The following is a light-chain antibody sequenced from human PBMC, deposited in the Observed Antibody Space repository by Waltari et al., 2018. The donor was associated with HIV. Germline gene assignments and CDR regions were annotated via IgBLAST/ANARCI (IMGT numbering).Light chain of an antibody. CDR2: DDS. CDR1: NIGSKT. V-gene: IGLV3-21*02. CDR3: QVWDSSSDHPDV. Sequence: SYVLTQPPSVSVAPGQTARITCGGNNIGSKTVPWYQQKPGQAPVLVVYDDSDRPSGMPGRVCGAKSTNTATLTSSRVEAGDEADYYCQVWDSSSDHPDVFGTGTKVTVL. J-gene: IGLJ1*01.